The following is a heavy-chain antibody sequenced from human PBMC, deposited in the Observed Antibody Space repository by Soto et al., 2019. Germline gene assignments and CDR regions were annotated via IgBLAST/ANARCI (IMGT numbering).Heavy chain of an antibody. V-gene: IGHV3-23*01. CDR3: AKRFYYVKDAFDI. Sequence: GGALRVPCGASGVTFRPQAHSWGRQAPGKGLEWVSAISGSGGSTYYADSVKGRFTISRDNSKNTLYLQMNSLRAEDTAVYYCAKRFYYVKDAFDIWGQGTMVTVSS. CDR2: ISGSGGST. D-gene: IGHD3-16*01. CDR1: GVTFRPQA. J-gene: IGHJ3*02.